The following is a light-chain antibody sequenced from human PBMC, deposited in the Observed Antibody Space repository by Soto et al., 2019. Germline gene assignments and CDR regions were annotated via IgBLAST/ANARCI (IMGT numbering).Light chain of an antibody. V-gene: IGKV1-13*02. Sequence: AIQLTQSPSSLSASVGDRVTITCRASQGISSALAWYQQKPGKAPKLLIYDASSVESGVPSRFSGSGSGTDFTLTISSLQPEDVATYYCQQFNSYPITFGQGTRLEIK. J-gene: IGKJ5*01. CDR3: QQFNSYPIT. CDR2: DAS. CDR1: QGISSA.